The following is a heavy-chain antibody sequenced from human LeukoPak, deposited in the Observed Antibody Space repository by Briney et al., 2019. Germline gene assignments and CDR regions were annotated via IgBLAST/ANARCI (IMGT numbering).Heavy chain of an antibody. CDR1: GGSMSGYY. V-gene: IGHV4-59*05. J-gene: IGHJ5*02. D-gene: IGHD3-16*01. CDR3: ARHYGP. CDR2: IYSSGST. Sequence: SETLSLTCTVSGGSMSGYYWSWIRQPPGKGLEWIGSIYSSGSTYYNPSLKSRVTISVDTSKNQFSLKLTSVTAADTAVYYCARHYGPWGQGTLVTVSS.